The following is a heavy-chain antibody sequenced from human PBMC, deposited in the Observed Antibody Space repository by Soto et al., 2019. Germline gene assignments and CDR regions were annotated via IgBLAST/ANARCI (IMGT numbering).Heavy chain of an antibody. J-gene: IGHJ4*02. Sequence: SETLSLTCTVSGDSISSTRWWSWVRQSPGKGLEWIGEINHSGSTNYNPSLKSRVTISADTSKNQFSLKLSSVTAADTAVYYCARGYGRNFDYWGQGTLVTVSS. V-gene: IGHV4-4*02. D-gene: IGHD5-18*01. CDR2: INHSGST. CDR1: GDSISSTRW. CDR3: ARGYGRNFDY.